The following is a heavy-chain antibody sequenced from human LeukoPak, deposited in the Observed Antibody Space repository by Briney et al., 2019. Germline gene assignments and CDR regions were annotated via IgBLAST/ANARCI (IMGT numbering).Heavy chain of an antibody. J-gene: IGHJ4*02. CDR1: GFAFSSYG. Sequence: GGSLRLSCAASGFAFSSYGVHWVRQAPGKGLEWVAVISYDGSNKYYADSVKGRFTISRDNSKNTLYLQMNSLRAEDTAVYYCAKDLSRWGQGTLVTVSS. CDR2: ISYDGSNK. D-gene: IGHD2-8*01. V-gene: IGHV3-30*18. CDR3: AKDLSR.